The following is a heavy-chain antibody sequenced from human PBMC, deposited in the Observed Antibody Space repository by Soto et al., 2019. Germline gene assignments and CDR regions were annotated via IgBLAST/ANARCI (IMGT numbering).Heavy chain of an antibody. CDR2: ISGSGGTS. CDR3: AKGRGSSWTIDY. D-gene: IGHD6-13*01. V-gene: IGHV3-23*01. Sequence: EVELSESGGGLVQPGGSLRLSCAASGFNFRSYAMSWVRRAPGKGLEWVSAISGSGGTSYFADSVRGRFTISRDNSKNTLYLQPSSPRVEDTAEYFCAKGRGSSWTIDYWGQGTLVTVSS. CDR1: GFNFRSYA. J-gene: IGHJ4*02.